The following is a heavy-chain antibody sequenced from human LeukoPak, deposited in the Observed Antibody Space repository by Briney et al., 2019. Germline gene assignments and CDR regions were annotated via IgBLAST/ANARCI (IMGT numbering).Heavy chain of an antibody. CDR3: ALFMGYGSGTTLRDY. CDR1: GGSIRSYY. D-gene: IGHD3-10*01. CDR2: IYYSGST. Sequence: SETLSLTCTVSGGSIRSYYWSWIRQPPGKGLEWIGYIYYSGSTNYNPSLKSRVTISVDTSKNQFSLKLSSVTAADTAVYYCALFMGYGSGTTLRDYWGQGTLVTVSS. V-gene: IGHV4-59*12. J-gene: IGHJ4*02.